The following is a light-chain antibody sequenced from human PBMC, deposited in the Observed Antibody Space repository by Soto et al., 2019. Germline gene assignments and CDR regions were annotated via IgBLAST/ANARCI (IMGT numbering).Light chain of an antibody. J-gene: IGLJ1*01. CDR3: AAWDDSLSGYYV. CDR1: SSNIVSNY. V-gene: IGLV1-47*01. CDR2: MNN. Sequence: SFRTQPGSASVSPGHRVTISCSGSSSNIVSNYVYWYQQLPGTAPKLLIYMNNQRPSGVPDRFSGSKSGTSASLEISGLRSEADADSYSAAWDDSLSGYYVLGNGNKVNVL.